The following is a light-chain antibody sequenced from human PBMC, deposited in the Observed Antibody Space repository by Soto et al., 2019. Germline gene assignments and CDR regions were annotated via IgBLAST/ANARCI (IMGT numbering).Light chain of an antibody. J-gene: IGKJ1*01. CDR2: KTS. CDR3: QQYHSFST. V-gene: IGKV1-5*03. Sequence: DIQMTQSPSTLSASVEDRVTITCRASQRLDSWLAWYQQKPGKPPKLLIYKTSILEFGVPSRFSGSGSGTLFTLTISSLQPDDFATYYCQQYHSFSTVGQGTKVEIK. CDR1: QRLDSW.